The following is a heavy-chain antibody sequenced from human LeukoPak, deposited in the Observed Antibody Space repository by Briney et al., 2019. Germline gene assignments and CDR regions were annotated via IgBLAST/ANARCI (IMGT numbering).Heavy chain of an antibody. V-gene: IGHV3-11*04. J-gene: IGHJ4*02. CDR3: AKEGNYDILTGYYSDY. CDR2: ISSSGSTI. Sequence: PGGSLRPSCAASGFTFSDYYMNWIRQAPGKGLEWVSYISSSGSTIYYADSVKGRFTISRDNAKNSLYLQMNSLRAEDTAVYYCAKEGNYDILTGYYSDYWGQGTLVTVSS. D-gene: IGHD3-9*01. CDR1: GFTFSDYY.